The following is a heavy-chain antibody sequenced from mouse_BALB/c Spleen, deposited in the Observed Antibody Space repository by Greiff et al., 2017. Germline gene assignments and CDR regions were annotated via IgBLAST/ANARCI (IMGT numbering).Heavy chain of an antibody. CDR3: ARGNDGFSWFAY. CDR1: GFTFSDYY. V-gene: IGHV5-4*02. D-gene: IGHD2-3*01. Sequence: EVQLVESGGGLVKPGGSLKLSCAASGFTFSDYYMYWVRQTPEKRLEWVATISDGGSYTYYPDSVKGRFTISRDNAKNTLYLQMSCLKSEDTAMYYCARGNDGFSWFAYWGQGTLVTVSA. J-gene: IGHJ3*01. CDR2: ISDGGSYT.